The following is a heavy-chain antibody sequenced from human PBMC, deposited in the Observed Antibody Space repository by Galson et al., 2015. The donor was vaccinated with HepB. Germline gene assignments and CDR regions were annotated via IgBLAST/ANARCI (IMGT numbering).Heavy chain of an antibody. V-gene: IGHV3-15*01. Sequence: SLRLSCAASGFTFGDYAMSWFRQAPGKGLEWVGRIKSKTDGGTTDYAAPVKGRFTISRDDSKNTLYLQMNSLKTEDTAVYYCTTAIAGNRGYWGQGTLVTVSS. CDR2: IKSKTDGGTT. D-gene: IGHD6-13*01. J-gene: IGHJ4*02. CDR1: GFTFGDYA. CDR3: TTAIAGNRGY.